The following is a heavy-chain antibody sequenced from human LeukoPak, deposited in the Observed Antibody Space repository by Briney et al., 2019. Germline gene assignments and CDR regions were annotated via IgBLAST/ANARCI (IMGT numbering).Heavy chain of an antibody. CDR3: TSAASIAVAGTTEGAFDI. D-gene: IGHD6-19*01. Sequence: GGSLRLSCTAPGFTFGDYAMSWFRQAPGKGLEWVGFIRSKAYGGTTEYAASVKGRFTISRDDSKSIAYLQMNSLKTEDTAVYYCTSAASIAVAGTTEGAFDIWGQGTMVTVSS. CDR1: GFTFGDYA. CDR2: IRSKAYGGTT. J-gene: IGHJ3*02. V-gene: IGHV3-49*03.